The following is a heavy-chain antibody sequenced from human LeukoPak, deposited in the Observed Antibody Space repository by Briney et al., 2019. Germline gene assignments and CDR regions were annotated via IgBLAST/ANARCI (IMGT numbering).Heavy chain of an antibody. CDR1: GYSFTSYW. V-gene: IGHV5-51*01. Sequence: GESLKISCKGSGYSFTSYWIGWVRQMPGKGLEWMGIIYPGDSDTRYSPSFQGQVTISADKSISTAYLQWSSLKASDTAMYYCASHGWGHRSGKEYYYGMDVWGQGTTVTVSS. J-gene: IGHJ6*02. CDR2: IYPGDSDT. D-gene: IGHD3-10*01. CDR3: ASHGWGHRSGKEYYYGMDV.